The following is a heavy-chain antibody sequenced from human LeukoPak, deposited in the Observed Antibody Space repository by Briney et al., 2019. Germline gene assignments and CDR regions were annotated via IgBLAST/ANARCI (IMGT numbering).Heavy chain of an antibody. CDR2: ISYDGSNK. J-gene: IGHJ4*02. CDR1: GFTFSSYG. CDR3: AKMGGGSSWYFDY. D-gene: IGHD6-13*01. Sequence: GRSLRLSCAASGFTFSSYGMHCVRQAPGKGLEWVAVISYDGSNKYYADSVKGRFTISRDNSKNTLYLQMNSLRAEDTAVYYCAKMGGGSSWYFDYWGQGTLVTVSS. V-gene: IGHV3-30*18.